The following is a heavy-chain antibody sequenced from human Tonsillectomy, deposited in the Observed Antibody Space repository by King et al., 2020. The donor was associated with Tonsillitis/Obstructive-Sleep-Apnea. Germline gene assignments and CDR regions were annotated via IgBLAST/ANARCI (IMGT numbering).Heavy chain of an antibody. D-gene: IGHD3-3*01. CDR3: ARDDGPGVVIISPDY. V-gene: IGHV3-30*04. CDR1: GFTFSSYA. Sequence: VQLVESGGGVVQPGRSLRLSCAASGFTFSSYAMHWVRQAPGKGLEWVAVISYDGSNKYYADSVKGRFTISRDNSKNTLYLQMNSLRAEDTAVYYCARDDGPGVVIISPDYWGQGTLVTVSS. CDR2: ISYDGSNK. J-gene: IGHJ4*02.